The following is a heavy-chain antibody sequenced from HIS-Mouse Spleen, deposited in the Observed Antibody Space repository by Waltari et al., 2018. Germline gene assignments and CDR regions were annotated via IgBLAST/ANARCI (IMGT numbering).Heavy chain of an antibody. Sequence: QVQLVQSGAELKKPGASVKVSCQASGYTCTGYYMPWVRQAPGQGLEWMGWINPNSGGTNYAQKFQGRVTMTRDTSISTAYMELSRLRSDDTAVYYCARDSYGIAGPDYWGQGTLVTVSS. CDR3: ARDSYGIAGPDY. V-gene: IGHV1-2*02. CDR2: INPNSGGT. CDR1: GYTCTGYY. D-gene: IGHD6-13*01. J-gene: IGHJ4*02.